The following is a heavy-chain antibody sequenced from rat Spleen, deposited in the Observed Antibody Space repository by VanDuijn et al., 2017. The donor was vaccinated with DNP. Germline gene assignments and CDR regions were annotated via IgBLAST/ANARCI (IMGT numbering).Heavy chain of an antibody. CDR3: TTDPLTGSFDY. D-gene: IGHD5-1*01. J-gene: IGHJ2*01. Sequence: EVQLVESGGGLVQPGRSMKLSCTASGFTFSDYYMAWVRQAPTKGLEWVASISYDGGSTYYRDSVKGRFTISRDNAKSSLYLQMDSLRSEDTATYYGTTDPLTGSFDYWGQGVMVTVSS. CDR1: GFTFSDYY. V-gene: IGHV5-20*01. CDR2: ISYDGGST.